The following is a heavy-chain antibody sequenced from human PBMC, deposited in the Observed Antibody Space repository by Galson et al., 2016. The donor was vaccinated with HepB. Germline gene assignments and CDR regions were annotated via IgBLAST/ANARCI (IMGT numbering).Heavy chain of an antibody. V-gene: IGHV5-51*01. Sequence: QSGAEVKKPGDSLKISCKASGYIFTTYWIAWVRQMPGKGLEWMGIIHPSDSQTKYSPSFQGQVTISVDKSISTAYLQWTFLKASDTAIYFCARQGSLNLIRGGWSWFDPWGQGTLVTVSS. J-gene: IGHJ5*02. CDR2: IHPSDSQT. CDR1: GYIFTTYW. D-gene: IGHD6-19*01. CDR3: ARQGSLNLIRGGWSWFDP.